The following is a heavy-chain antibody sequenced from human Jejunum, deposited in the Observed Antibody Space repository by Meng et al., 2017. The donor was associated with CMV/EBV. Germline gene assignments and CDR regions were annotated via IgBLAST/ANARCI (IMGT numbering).Heavy chain of an antibody. Sequence: SGGSISGYYRSWLRQPPGKGLEWIGYIYYTGSTTYNPSLKRRITISVDTSKNQFSLKLSSVTAADTAVYYCARNYYGSGPLVFDIWGQGTMVTVSS. D-gene: IGHD3-10*01. CDR3: ARNYYGSGPLVFDI. CDR1: GGSISGYY. CDR2: IYYTGST. J-gene: IGHJ3*02. V-gene: IGHV4-59*01.